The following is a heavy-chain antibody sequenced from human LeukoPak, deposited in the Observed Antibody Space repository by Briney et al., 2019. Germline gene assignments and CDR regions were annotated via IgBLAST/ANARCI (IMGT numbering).Heavy chain of an antibody. CDR2: IYHSGST. V-gene: IGHV4-38-2*02. Sequence: SETLSLTCTLSGYSISSGYDWGWIRQPPGKGLEWIGSIYHSGSTYYNPSLTSRVTISVDPSKNQFSLKLSSVTAADTAVYYCARVSTVVTPPHYYYYYMDVWGKGTTVTISS. D-gene: IGHD4-23*01. CDR3: ARVSTVVTPPHYYYYYMDV. CDR1: GYSISSGYD. J-gene: IGHJ6*03.